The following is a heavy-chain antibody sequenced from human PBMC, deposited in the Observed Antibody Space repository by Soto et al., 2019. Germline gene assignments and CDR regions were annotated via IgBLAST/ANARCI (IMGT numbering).Heavy chain of an antibody. D-gene: IGHD6-6*01. CDR3: PRDSWDSSSSTFDY. CDR1: GFTFSSYS. V-gene: IGHV3-21*01. Sequence: EVQLVESGGGLVKPGGSLRLSCAASGFTFSSYSMNWGRQAPGKGLEWVSSISRSSSYIQYADSVKGRLTISRDNAKNSLFLQMNSLRAEDTAVYYCPRDSWDSSSSTFDYWGQGTLVTVSS. J-gene: IGHJ4*02. CDR2: ISRSSSYI.